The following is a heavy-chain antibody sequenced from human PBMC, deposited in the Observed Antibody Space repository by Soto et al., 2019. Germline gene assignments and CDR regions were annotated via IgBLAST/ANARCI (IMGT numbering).Heavy chain of an antibody. CDR2: INHSGST. Sequence: QVQVQQWSAGLLKPSETLSLTCAVYGGSFSGYYWSWIRQPPGKGLEWIGEINHSGSTNYNPSLKSRVTISVDTSKNQFSLKLSSVTAADTAVYYCARGYSSGWYGYWGQGTLVTVSS. CDR3: ARGYSSGWYGY. V-gene: IGHV4-34*01. CDR1: GGSFSGYY. J-gene: IGHJ4*02. D-gene: IGHD6-19*01.